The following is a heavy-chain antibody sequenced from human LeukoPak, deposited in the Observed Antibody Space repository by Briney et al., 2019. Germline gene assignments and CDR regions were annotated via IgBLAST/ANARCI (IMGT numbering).Heavy chain of an antibody. CDR1: GYTSTTYG. V-gene: IGHV1-18*01. CDR2: ISIYNDKT. D-gene: IGHD5-18*01. Sequence: ASVKVSCKASGYTSTTYGASWVRQAPGQGLEWMGWISIYNDKTKNVQKFQDRVTMTTDTATSTAYMELRSLRSDDTAVYYCSTGRYGYSHNYELEYWGQGTLLIVSS. J-gene: IGHJ4*02. CDR3: STGRYGYSHNYELEY.